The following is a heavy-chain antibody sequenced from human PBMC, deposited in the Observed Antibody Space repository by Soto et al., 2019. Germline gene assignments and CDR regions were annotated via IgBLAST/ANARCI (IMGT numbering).Heavy chain of an antibody. CDR2: IIPIFGTA. CDR3: ASPRGTPYYGSGSYVFDY. CDR1: GGTFSSYA. D-gene: IGHD3-10*01. V-gene: IGHV1-69*13. J-gene: IGHJ4*02. Sequence: SVKVSCKASGGTFSSYAISWVRQAPGQGLEWMGGIIPIFGTANYAQKFQGRVTITADESTSTAYMELSSLRSEDTAVYYCASPRGTPYYGSGSYVFDYWGQGTLVTVSS.